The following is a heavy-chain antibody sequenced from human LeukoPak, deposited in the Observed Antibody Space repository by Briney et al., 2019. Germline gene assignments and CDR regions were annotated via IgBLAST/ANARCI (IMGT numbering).Heavy chain of an antibody. V-gene: IGHV1-24*01. CDR1: GYTLTELS. CDR3: VTVSRSGWPNLDY. J-gene: IGHJ4*02. CDR2: FDPEDGET. Sequence: GASMNVSSNVSGYTLTELSMHWVRQAPGKGLEWMGCFDPEDGETIYAQKCQGRVTITEDTSTDTAYMDLSSLISEDTAMNDCVTVSRSGWPNLDYWGRGT. D-gene: IGHD6-19*01.